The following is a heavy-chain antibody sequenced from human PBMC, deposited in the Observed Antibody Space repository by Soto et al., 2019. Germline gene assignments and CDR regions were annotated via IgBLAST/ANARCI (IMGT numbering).Heavy chain of an antibody. CDR2: INHSGST. CDR3: ARSRYNWNDVPRVTFDY. V-gene: IGHV4-34*01. CDR1: GGSFSGYY. Sequence: SETLSLTCAVYGGSFSGYYWSWIRQPPGKGLEWIGEINHSGSTNYNPSLKSRVTISVDTSKNQFSLKLSSVTAADTAVYYCARSRYNWNDVPRVTFDYWGQGTLVTVSS. D-gene: IGHD1-1*01. J-gene: IGHJ4*02.